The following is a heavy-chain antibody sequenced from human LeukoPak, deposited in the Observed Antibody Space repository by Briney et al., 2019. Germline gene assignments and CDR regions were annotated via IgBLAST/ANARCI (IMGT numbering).Heavy chain of an antibody. Sequence: GGSLRLSCAASGFTFSNYAMQRVRQAPGKGLGRVGVISYDGNNKYYADSVKGRFTISRDNYKNTLYLQMNSLRAEDTGVYYCARDLLAGTGGDYWGQGTLVTVFS. V-gene: IGHV3-30*04. CDR2: ISYDGNNK. CDR1: GFTFSNYA. D-gene: IGHD3-10*01. J-gene: IGHJ4*02. CDR3: ARDLLAGTGGDY.